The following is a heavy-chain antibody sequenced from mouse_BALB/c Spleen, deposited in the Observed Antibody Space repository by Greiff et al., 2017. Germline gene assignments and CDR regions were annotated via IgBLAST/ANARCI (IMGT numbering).Heavy chain of an antibody. CDR3: ARWDDYDSWFAY. D-gene: IGHD2-4*01. CDR1: GFTFSDYY. CDR2: ISDGGSYT. Sequence: EVKVVESGGGLVKPGGSLKLSCAASGFTFSDYYMYWVRQTPEKRLEWVATISDGGSYTYYPDSVKGRFTISRDNAKNNLYLQMSSLKSEDTAMYYCARWDDYDSWFAYWGQGTLVTVSA. V-gene: IGHV5-4*02. J-gene: IGHJ3*01.